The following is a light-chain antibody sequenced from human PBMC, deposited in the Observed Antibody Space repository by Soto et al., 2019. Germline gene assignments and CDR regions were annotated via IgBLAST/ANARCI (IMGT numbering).Light chain of an antibody. V-gene: IGKV3-11*01. Sequence: EIVLTQSPATLSLSPGERVTLSCRASQSVSNYLGWYQQKPGQAPSLLIYDASNRATGISARFSGSGSGTDFTLTIRSLEPEDSAVYYCQQRSNWPLTFGGGTKVEIK. CDR1: QSVSNY. CDR3: QQRSNWPLT. J-gene: IGKJ4*01. CDR2: DAS.